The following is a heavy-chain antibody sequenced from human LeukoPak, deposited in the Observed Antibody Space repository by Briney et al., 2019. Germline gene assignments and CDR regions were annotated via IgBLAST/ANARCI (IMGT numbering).Heavy chain of an antibody. CDR3: ARQPLYYDILTGYSSPPSSPDY. D-gene: IGHD3-9*01. CDR2: INHSGST. V-gene: IGHV4-34*01. CDR1: GGSFSGYY. Sequence: SETLSLTCAVYGGSFSGYYWSWIRQPPGKGLEWIGEINHSGSTNYNPSLKSRVTISVDTSKNQFSLKLSSVTAADTAVYYCARQPLYYDILTGYSSPPSSPDYWGQGTLVTVSS. J-gene: IGHJ4*02.